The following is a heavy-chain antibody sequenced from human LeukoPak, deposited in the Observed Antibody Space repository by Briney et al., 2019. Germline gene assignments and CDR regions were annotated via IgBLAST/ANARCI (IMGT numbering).Heavy chain of an antibody. J-gene: IGHJ3*02. D-gene: IGHD1-1*01. CDR1: GFTFSSYS. V-gene: IGHV3-21*01. Sequence: GGSLRLSCAASGFTFSSYSMNWVRQAPGKGLEWVSSISSSSSYIYYADSVKGRFTISRDNAKNSLYLQMKSLRAEDTAVYYCARRGNWNDVSYAFDIWGQGTMVTVSS. CDR3: ARRGNWNDVSYAFDI. CDR2: ISSSSSYI.